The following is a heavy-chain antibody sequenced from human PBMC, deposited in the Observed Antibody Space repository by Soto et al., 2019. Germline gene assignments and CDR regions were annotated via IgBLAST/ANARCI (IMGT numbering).Heavy chain of an antibody. V-gene: IGHV1-18*01. J-gene: IGHJ5*02. Sequence: QVQLVQSGAEVKKPGATVKVSCKASGYTLTSYGISWVRQAPGQGLEWMGWISAYNGNTNYAQKLQGRVTMTTDTSTSTAHMELRSLRSDDTAVYYCAISGEDSSWGNWFDPWGQGTLVTVSS. CDR1: GYTLTSYG. D-gene: IGHD6-13*01. CDR2: ISAYNGNT. CDR3: AISGEDSSWGNWFDP.